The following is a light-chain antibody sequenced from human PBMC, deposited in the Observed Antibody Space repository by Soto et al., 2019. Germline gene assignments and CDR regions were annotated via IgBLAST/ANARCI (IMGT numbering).Light chain of an antibody. CDR2: EGS. J-gene: IGLJ2*01. Sequence: QSVLTQPASVSGSPGQSITISCTGTSSDVGSYNLVSWYQQHPGKAPKLMIYEGSKRPSGVSNRFSGSKSGNTASLTISGLQDEDEADYYCCSYAGSSSYLVFGGGTQLTVL. CDR1: SSDVGSYNL. V-gene: IGLV2-23*01. CDR3: CSYAGSSSYLV.